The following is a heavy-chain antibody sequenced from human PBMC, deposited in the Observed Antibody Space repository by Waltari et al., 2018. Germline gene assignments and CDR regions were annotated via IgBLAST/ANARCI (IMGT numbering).Heavy chain of an antibody. CDR2: ISPVLGTA. CDR1: GGTFSSYA. J-gene: IGHJ5*02. CDR3: ARDLRETRYDGSGNWFDP. Sequence: QVQLVQSGAEVKKPGSSVKVSCKASGGTFSSYAISWVRQAPGPGLEGMGGISPVLGTANYAQKVQGRGTITADEATSTAYMGLSSLRSEDTAVYYCARDLRETRYDGSGNWFDPWGQGTLVTVSS. V-gene: IGHV1-69*12. D-gene: IGHD3-10*01.